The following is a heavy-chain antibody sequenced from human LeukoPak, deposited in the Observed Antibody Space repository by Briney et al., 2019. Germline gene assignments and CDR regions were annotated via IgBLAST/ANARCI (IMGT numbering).Heavy chain of an antibody. V-gene: IGHV1-18*01. Sequence: GASVKVSCKASGYTFTSYGISWVRQAPGQGLEWMGWISAYNGNTNYAQKLQGRVTMTRDTSTSTVYMELSSLRSEDTAVYYCARELDFSEYSSSFDYWGQGTLVTSPQ. D-gene: IGHD6-6*01. J-gene: IGHJ4*02. CDR1: GYTFTSYG. CDR2: ISAYNGNT. CDR3: ARELDFSEYSSSFDY.